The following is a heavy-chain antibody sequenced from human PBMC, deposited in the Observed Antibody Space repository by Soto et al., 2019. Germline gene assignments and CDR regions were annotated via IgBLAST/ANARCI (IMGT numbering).Heavy chain of an antibody. V-gene: IGHV4-39*01. CDR2: IYFTGNT. CDR3: AGQTFTIAAASYGRSNWFDP. J-gene: IGHJ5*02. Sequence: PSETLSLTCTASGGSITSSSHLWGWVRHPPGKGLEWIGTIYFTGNTYYTPSLKSRLTMSIDTSKNEFSLRLNSVTAADTAVYYCAGQTFTIAAASYGRSNWFDPWGPGTLVTVSS. D-gene: IGHD6-25*01. CDR1: GGSITSSSHL.